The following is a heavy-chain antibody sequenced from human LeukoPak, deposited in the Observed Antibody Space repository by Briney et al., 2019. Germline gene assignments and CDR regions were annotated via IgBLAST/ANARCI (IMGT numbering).Heavy chain of an antibody. CDR1: GYTFTSYY. D-gene: IGHD6-13*01. CDR2: INPSGGST. V-gene: IGHV1-46*01. Sequence: GASVKVSCKASGYTFTSYYMHWVRQAPGQGLEWMGIINPSGGSTSYAQKFQGRVTITADESSNTASLDLSSLTSEDTAVYYCATDPNPYSSTSGYFDFWGQGTLVTVSS. J-gene: IGHJ4*02. CDR3: ATDPNPYSSTSGYFDF.